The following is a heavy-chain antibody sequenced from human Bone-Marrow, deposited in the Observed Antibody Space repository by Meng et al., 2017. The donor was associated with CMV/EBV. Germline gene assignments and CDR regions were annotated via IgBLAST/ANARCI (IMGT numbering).Heavy chain of an antibody. CDR1: GYTFTSYD. CDR3: ARMFDITMIVGRGYYFDY. CDR2: INPNSGGT. D-gene: IGHD3-22*01. J-gene: IGHJ4*02. Sequence: ASVKVSCKASGYTFTSYDINWVRQAPGQGLEWMGWINPNSGGTNYAQKFQGRVTMTRDTSISTAYMELSRLRSDDTAVYYCARMFDITMIVGRGYYFDYWGQGTLVTVSS. V-gene: IGHV1-2*02.